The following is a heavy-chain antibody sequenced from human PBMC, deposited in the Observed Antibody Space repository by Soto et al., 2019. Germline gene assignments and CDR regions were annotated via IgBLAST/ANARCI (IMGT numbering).Heavy chain of an antibody. CDR3: ARPQWLDSDVSDI. D-gene: IGHD6-19*01. CDR1: GFTFSSHW. CDR2: VNRDGTRT. Sequence: LRLSCAASGFTFSSHWMHWVRQAAGKGLVWVSRVNRDGTRTTYADSVKGRFTISRDNTKNTLYLQMNSLRAEDTAVYYCARPQWLDSDVSDIWCQGTVVTVS. J-gene: IGHJ3*02. V-gene: IGHV3-74*01.